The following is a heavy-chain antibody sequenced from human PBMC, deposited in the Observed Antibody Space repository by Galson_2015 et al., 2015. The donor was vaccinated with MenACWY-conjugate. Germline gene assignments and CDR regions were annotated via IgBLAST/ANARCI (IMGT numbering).Heavy chain of an antibody. CDR3: TTHKPDSWGGLLFHFYMDV. D-gene: IGHD2-21*01. V-gene: IGHV3-15*01. Sequence: SLRLSCAGSASTFSNAYMSWVRQAPGKGLEWVGRIKSQTDGGKTDYAAPVKGRFTISRDNSKNTLYLQMNSLKIEDTAVYYCTTHKPDSWGGLLFHFYMDVWDKGTTVTASS. J-gene: IGHJ6*03. CDR1: ASTFSNAY. CDR2: IKSQTDGGKT.